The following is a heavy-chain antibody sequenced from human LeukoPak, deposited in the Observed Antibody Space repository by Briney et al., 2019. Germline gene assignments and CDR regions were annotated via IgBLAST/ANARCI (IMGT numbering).Heavy chain of an antibody. J-gene: IGHJ4*02. CDR1: AFTFSNYG. CDR3: AKDVNTGGDYFDY. D-gene: IGHD1-14*01. Sequence: GGSLRLSCAASAFTFSNYGMHWVRQAPGKGLEWVAFIRYDGSIKYYADSVNGRFTISRDNSKNTLYLQMNSLRAEDTAVYYCAKDVNTGGDYFDYWGQGTLVTVSS. CDR2: IRYDGSIK. V-gene: IGHV3-30*02.